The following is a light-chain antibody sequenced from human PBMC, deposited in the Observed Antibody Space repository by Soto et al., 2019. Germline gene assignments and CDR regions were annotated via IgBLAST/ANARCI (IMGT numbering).Light chain of an antibody. Sequence: ELVMTQSPATLSVSPGERATLSCRASQSVSSNLAWYQQKPGQAPRLLIYGAATRATGIPARFSGSGSGTEFTLTISSLQSEDFAVYYCQQYNNWPLTFGGGTNVESK. CDR3: QQYNNWPLT. CDR2: GAA. V-gene: IGKV3-15*01. CDR1: QSVSSN. J-gene: IGKJ4*01.